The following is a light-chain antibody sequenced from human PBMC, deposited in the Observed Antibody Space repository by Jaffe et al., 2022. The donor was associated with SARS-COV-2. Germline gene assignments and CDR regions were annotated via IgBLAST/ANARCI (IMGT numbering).Light chain of an antibody. V-gene: IGLV1-51*02. CDR2: ETN. CDR1: SSNIGDNY. Sequence: QSVLTQPPSVSAAPGQKVTISCSGSSSNIGDNYVSWYQQLPGTAPKLLIYETNKRPSGIPDRFSGSKSGTSATLGITGLQTGDEADYYCGTWDSSVSAWVFGGGTKLTVL. J-gene: IGLJ3*02. CDR3: GTWDSSVSAWV.